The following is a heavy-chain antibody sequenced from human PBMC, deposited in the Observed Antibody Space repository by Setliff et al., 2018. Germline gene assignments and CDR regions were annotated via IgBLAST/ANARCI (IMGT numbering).Heavy chain of an antibody. D-gene: IGHD3-22*01. CDR3: ARENYYVSSGYYYGVDY. V-gene: IGHV3-11*05. Sequence: PGESLKISCKGSGYSFTSYWIGWIRQAPGKGLEWVSYIRSSNSYTNYADSVKGRFTISRDNAKNSLYLQMNSLRAEDTAVYYCARENYYVSSGYYYGVDYWGQGTLVTVSS. CDR1: GYSFTSYW. J-gene: IGHJ4*02. CDR2: IRSSNSYT.